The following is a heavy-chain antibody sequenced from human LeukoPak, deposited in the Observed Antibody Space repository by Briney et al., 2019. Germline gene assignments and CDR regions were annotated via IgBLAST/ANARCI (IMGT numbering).Heavy chain of an antibody. CDR1: GYTFTSYY. CDR2: MNPNSGNT. V-gene: IGHV1-8*02. Sequence: ASVQVSCKASGYTFTSYYMHWVRQAPGQGLEWMGWMNPNSGNTGYAQKFQGRVTMTRNTSISTAYMELSSLRSEDTAVYYCARRGYYDSSGHDYWGQGTLVIVSS. CDR3: ARRGYYDSSGHDY. J-gene: IGHJ4*02. D-gene: IGHD3-22*01.